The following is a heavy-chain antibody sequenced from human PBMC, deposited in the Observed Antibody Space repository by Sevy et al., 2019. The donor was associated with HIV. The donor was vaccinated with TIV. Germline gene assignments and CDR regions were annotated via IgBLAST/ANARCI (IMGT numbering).Heavy chain of an antibody. D-gene: IGHD2-2*01. CDR1: GGSFSGYY. Sequence: SETLSLTCAVYGGSFSGYYWSWIRQPPGKGLEWIGEINHSGSTNYNPSLKSRVTISVDTSKNQFSLKLGSVTAADTAVYYCARVGELVVVVPAAYYFDYWGQGTLVTVSS. CDR2: INHSGST. J-gene: IGHJ4*02. V-gene: IGHV4-34*01. CDR3: ARVGELVVVVPAAYYFDY.